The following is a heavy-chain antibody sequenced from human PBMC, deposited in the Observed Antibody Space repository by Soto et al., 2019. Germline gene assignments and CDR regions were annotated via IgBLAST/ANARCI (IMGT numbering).Heavy chain of an antibody. J-gene: IGHJ4*02. Sequence: SETLSLTCIVSGESISSSSYYWGWIRQPPGKGLEWIGSIYYSGRTYYNPAFKSRVTISIDTSKNQFSLKLSSVTATDTAVYYCARQRTTVVTQAYFDHWGQGALVTVSS. CDR2: IYYSGRT. CDR1: GESISSSSYY. V-gene: IGHV4-39*01. D-gene: IGHD2-21*02. CDR3: ARQRTTVVTQAYFDH.